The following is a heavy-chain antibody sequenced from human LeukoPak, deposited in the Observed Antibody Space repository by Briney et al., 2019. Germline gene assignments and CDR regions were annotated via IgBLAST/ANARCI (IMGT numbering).Heavy chain of an antibody. Sequence: ASVEVSCKASGYTFTSYYMHWVRQAPGQGLEWMGIINPSGGSTSYAQKFQGRVTMTRDTSTSTVYMELSSLRSEDTAVYYCAREGTGGVFDYWGQGTLVTVSS. CDR3: AREGTGGVFDY. V-gene: IGHV1-46*01. J-gene: IGHJ4*02. CDR1: GYTFTSYY. CDR2: INPSGGST. D-gene: IGHD3-10*01.